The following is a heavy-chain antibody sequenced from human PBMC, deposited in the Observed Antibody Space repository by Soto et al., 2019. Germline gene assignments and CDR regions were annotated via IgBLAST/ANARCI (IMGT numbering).Heavy chain of an antibody. CDR2: IYYSGST. Sequence: SETLSLTCTVSGGSISSYYWSWIRQPPGKGLEWIGYIYYSGSTNYNPSLKSRVTISVDTSKNQFSLKLSSVTTADTAVYYCARVCGGDCHNAFDIWGQGTMVT. J-gene: IGHJ3*02. D-gene: IGHD2-21*02. CDR3: ARVCGGDCHNAFDI. CDR1: GGSISSYY. V-gene: IGHV4-59*01.